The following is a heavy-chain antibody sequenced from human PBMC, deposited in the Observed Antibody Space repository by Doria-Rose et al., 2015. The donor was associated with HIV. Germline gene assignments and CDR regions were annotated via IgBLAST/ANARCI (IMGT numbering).Heavy chain of an antibody. Sequence: QVTLKESGPVLVKPTETLTLTCTVSGVSLSSPGMGVSWIRQPPGKALEWLANIFSDDERSYKTSLKSRLTISRGTSKSQLVLTMTDMGPVDTATYYCARIESSRWYHKYYFDFWGQGTLVIVSA. V-gene: IGHV2-26*01. CDR3: ARIESSRWYHKYYFDF. CDR1: GVSLSSPGMG. J-gene: IGHJ4*02. CDR2: IFSDDER. D-gene: IGHD6-13*01.